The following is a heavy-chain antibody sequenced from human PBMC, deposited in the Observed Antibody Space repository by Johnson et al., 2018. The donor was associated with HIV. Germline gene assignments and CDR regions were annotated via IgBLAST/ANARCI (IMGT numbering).Heavy chain of an antibody. V-gene: IGHV3-7*04. Sequence: VQLVESGGGLVQPGGSLRLSCAVSGFTFSTYWMTWVRQAPGKGLEWVANIKQDGSEKYYVDSVKGRFTISRDNAKNSLYLQMNSLRAEDTAVYYCARGRGYIAPKLSEGAAFDIWGQGTMVTVSS. CDR2: IKQDGSEK. CDR1: GFTFSTYW. D-gene: IGHD5-18*01. J-gene: IGHJ3*02. CDR3: ARGRGYIAPKLSEGAAFDI.